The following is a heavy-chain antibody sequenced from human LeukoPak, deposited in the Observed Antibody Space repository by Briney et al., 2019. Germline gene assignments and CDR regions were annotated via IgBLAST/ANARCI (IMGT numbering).Heavy chain of an antibody. CDR1: GGSISSYY. Sequence: SETLSLTCTVSGGSISSYYWSWVRQPAGKGLEWIGRISTSGSTNYKSSLKSRVAMSVDASKNQFSLNLTSVTAADTAMYYCARAVDTTWRYFDYWGQGTLVTVSS. CDR3: ARAVDTTWRYFDY. J-gene: IGHJ4*02. CDR2: ISTSGST. V-gene: IGHV4-4*07. D-gene: IGHD3-3*01.